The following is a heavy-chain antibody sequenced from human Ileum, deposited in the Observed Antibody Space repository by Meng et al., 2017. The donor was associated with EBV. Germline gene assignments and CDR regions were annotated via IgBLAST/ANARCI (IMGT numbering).Heavy chain of an antibody. CDR2: INHGGGT. CDR1: GGSFSDYY. D-gene: IGHD2-15*01. CDR3: RHSHCDGAGCSDC. Sequence: QVQVQQWGAGLFKPSXXLSLTCGVYGGSFSDYYGDWIRQPPGEGLEWIGRINHGGGTMYNPSLQSRVSISVDTSKNHFSVKLTSVTAADTAVYFCRHSHCDGAGCSDCWGQGTLVTVAS. J-gene: IGHJ4*02. V-gene: IGHV4-34*01.